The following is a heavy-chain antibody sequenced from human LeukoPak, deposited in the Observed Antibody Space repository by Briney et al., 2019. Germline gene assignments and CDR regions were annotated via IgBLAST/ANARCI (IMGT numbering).Heavy chain of an antibody. J-gene: IGHJ6*03. D-gene: IGHD6-6*01. CDR1: GGTFSSYA. CDR3: AKDLGAARGYYYYYMDV. CDR2: IIPIFGTA. V-gene: IGHV1-69*05. Sequence: SMKVSCKASGGTFSSYAISWVRQAPGQGLEWMGGIIPIFGTANYAQKFQGRVTITTDESTSTAYMELSSLRSEDTAVYYCAKDLGAARGYYYYYMDVWGKGTTVTVSS.